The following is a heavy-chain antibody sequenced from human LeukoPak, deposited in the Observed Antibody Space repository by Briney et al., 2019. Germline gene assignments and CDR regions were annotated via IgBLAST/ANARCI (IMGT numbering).Heavy chain of an antibody. CDR2: IYYTGST. D-gene: IGHD3-10*01. CDR1: DDSIHTVLYY. CDR3: TRLHYDKSGRGDWFDS. J-gene: IGHJ5*01. V-gene: IGHV4-61*10. Sequence: SETLSLTCTVSDDSIHTVLYYWSWVRQPAGKGLEWIGYIYYTGSTYYNASLKSRLTISIDTSRSQFSLKLNSVTAADTAMYYCTRLHYDKSGRGDWFDSWGQGTPVTVSS.